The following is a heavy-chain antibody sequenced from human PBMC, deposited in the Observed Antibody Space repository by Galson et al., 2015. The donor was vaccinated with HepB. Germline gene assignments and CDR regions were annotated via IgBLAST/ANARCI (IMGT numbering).Heavy chain of an antibody. D-gene: IGHD2-8*01. V-gene: IGHV1-69*13. Sequence: SVKVSCKASGGTFSSYAISWVRQAPGQGLEWMGGIIPIFGTANYAQKFQGRVTITADESTSTAYMELSSLRSEDTAVYYCASTGIVLPKGYFQHWGQGTLVTVSS. CDR3: ASTGIVLPKGYFQH. CDR1: GGTFSSYA. J-gene: IGHJ1*01. CDR2: IIPIFGTA.